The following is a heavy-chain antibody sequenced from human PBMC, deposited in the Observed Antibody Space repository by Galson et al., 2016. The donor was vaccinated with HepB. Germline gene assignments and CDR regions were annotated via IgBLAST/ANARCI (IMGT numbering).Heavy chain of an antibody. V-gene: IGHV3-23*01. Sequence: SLRLSCASSGFTFRYYAMPWVRRAPGKGLEWVSDISGAGGTTHYADSVKGRFTISRDNSRDTLYLRMDRLRAADTAVYYCAKERGWYGGPDYGSWGQGTLVTVSS. D-gene: IGHD4/OR15-4a*01. CDR2: ISGAGGTT. CDR3: AKERGWYGGPDYGS. J-gene: IGHJ5*02. CDR1: GFTFRYYA.